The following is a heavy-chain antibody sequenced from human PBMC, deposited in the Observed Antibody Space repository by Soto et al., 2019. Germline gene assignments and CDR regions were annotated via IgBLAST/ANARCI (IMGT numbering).Heavy chain of an antibody. J-gene: IGHJ6*02. CDR2: ISWDGGST. CDR1: GFTFDDYA. Sequence: PVGSLRLSCAASGFTFDDYAMHWVRQAPGKGLEWVSLISWDGGSTYYADSVKGRFTISRDNSKNSLYLQMNSLRAEDTALYYCEKGQTTRDYYYGMDVWGQGTTVTVSS. D-gene: IGHD1-1*01. CDR3: EKGQTTRDYYYGMDV. V-gene: IGHV3-43D*04.